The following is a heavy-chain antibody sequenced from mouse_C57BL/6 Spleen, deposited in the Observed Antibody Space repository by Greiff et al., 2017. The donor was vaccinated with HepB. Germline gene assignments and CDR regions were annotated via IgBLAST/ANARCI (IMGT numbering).Heavy chain of an antibody. D-gene: IGHD2-4*01. Sequence: QVHVKQPGAELVMPGASVKLSCKASGYTFTSYWMHWVKQRPGQGLEWIGEIDPSDSYTNYNQKFKGKSTLTVDKSSSTAYMQLSSLTSEDSAVYYCARGGYDYGVAYWGQGTLVTVSA. J-gene: IGHJ3*01. CDR1: GYTFTSYW. CDR3: ARGGYDYGVAY. V-gene: IGHV1-69*01. CDR2: IDPSDSYT.